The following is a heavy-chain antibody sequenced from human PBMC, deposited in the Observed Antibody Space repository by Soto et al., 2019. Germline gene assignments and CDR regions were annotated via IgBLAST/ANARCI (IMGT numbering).Heavy chain of an antibody. J-gene: IGHJ5*02. Sequence: GASVKVSCKASGYTFTSYYMHWVRQAPGQGLEWMGIINPSGGSTSYAQKFQGRVTMTRDTSTSTVYMELSSLRSEDTAVYYCARLGYYDSSGSMGFDTWGQGTLATVSS. CDR3: ARLGYYDSSGSMGFDT. D-gene: IGHD3-22*01. V-gene: IGHV1-46*01. CDR2: INPSGGST. CDR1: GYTFTSYY.